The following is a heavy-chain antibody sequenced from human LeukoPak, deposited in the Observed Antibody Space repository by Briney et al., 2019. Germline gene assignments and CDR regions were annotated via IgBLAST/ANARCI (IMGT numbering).Heavy chain of an antibody. CDR1: GFTFSSYW. CDR3: ARVYGFDP. D-gene: IGHD1-14*01. J-gene: IGHJ5*02. Sequence: PGGSLRLSCAASGFTFSSYWMSWVRQAPGKGLEWVANIKEDGSEKYYVDSVKGRLTVSRDNAKSSLYLQMNSLRAEDTAVYYCARVYGFDPWGQGTLVTVSS. CDR2: IKEDGSEK. V-gene: IGHV3-7*02.